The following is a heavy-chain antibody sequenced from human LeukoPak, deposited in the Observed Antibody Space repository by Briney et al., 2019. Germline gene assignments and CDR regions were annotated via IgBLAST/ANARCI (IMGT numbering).Heavy chain of an antibody. CDR3: VRDRFGYNSGRFFDY. V-gene: IGHV3-33*01. J-gene: IGHJ4*02. CDR2: IWSDGTNK. Sequence: GGSLRLSCAASGFTFSSYGIHWVRQAPGKGLEWVAVIWSDGTNKYYADSVKGRFTISRDNSENTLYLQMNSLRAEDTAVYYCVRDRFGYNSGRFFDYWGQGTLVTVSS. CDR1: GFTFSSYG. D-gene: IGHD6-19*01.